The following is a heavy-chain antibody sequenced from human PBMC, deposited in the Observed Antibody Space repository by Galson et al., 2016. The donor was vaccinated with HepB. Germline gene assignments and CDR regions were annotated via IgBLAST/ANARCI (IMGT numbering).Heavy chain of an antibody. V-gene: IGHV3-30*18. J-gene: IGHJ4*02. CDR2: ISYDGSNK. D-gene: IGHD1-26*01. CDR3: AKDRLLGATTGPFDS. Sequence: SLRLSCAASGFTFSSYGMHLVRQAPGKGLEWVAIISYDGSNKYYLDSVEGRFTISRDNSKNTLYLQMNSLTPEDTAVYYCAKDRLLGATTGPFDSWGRGTLVTVSS. CDR1: GFTFSSYG.